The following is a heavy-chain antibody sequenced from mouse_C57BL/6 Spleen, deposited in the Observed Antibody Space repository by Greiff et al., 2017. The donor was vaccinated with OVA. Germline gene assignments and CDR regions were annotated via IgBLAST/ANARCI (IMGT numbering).Heavy chain of an antibody. J-gene: IGHJ2*01. CDR1: GFTFSSYA. CDR2: ISDGGSYT. CDR3: ARDGESIVTTFHYFDY. V-gene: IGHV5-4*01. Sequence: EVKLVESGGGLVKPGGSLKLSCAASGFTFSSYAMSWVRQTPEKRLEWVATISDGGSYTYYPDNVKGRFTISRDHAKNNLYLQMSHLKSEDTAMYYCARDGESIVTTFHYFDYWGQGTTLTVSS. D-gene: IGHD2-5*01.